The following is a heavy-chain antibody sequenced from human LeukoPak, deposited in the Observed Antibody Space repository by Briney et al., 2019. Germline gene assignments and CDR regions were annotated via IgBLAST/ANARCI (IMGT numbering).Heavy chain of an antibody. D-gene: IGHD3-22*01. V-gene: IGHV4-34*01. J-gene: IGHJ4*02. Sequence: SETLSLTCAVYGGSFSGYYWSWIRQPPGKGLEWIGEINHSGSTNYNPSLKSRVTISVDTSKNQFSLKLSSVTAADTAVYYCARDRYYYDSSGSPFDYWGQGTLVTVSS. CDR1: GGSFSGYY. CDR2: INHSGST. CDR3: ARDRYYYDSSGSPFDY.